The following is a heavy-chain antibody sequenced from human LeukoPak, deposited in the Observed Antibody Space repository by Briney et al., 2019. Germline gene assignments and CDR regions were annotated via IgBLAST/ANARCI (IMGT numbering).Heavy chain of an antibody. V-gene: IGHV1-69*06. Sequence: GASVKVSCKASGGTFSSYAISWVRQAPGQGLEWMGGIIPIFGTANYAQKFQGRVTITADKSTSTAYMELSSLRSEDTAVYYCASCRDSYGYQINDAFDIWGQGTMVTVSS. CDR3: ASCRDSYGYQINDAFDI. CDR1: GGTFSSYA. CDR2: IIPIFGTA. J-gene: IGHJ3*02. D-gene: IGHD5-18*01.